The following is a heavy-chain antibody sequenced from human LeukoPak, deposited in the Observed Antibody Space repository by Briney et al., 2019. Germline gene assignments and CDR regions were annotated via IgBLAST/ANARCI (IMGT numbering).Heavy chain of an antibody. CDR1: XXTFSSYS. J-gene: IGHJ4*02. CDR2: ISSSSSTI. CDR3: ASTPSYDILTVDC. V-gene: IGHV3-48*01. Sequence: GGSLRLSCAXXXXTFSSYSMNWVRQAPGKGLEWVSYISSSSSTIYYADSVKGRFTISRDNAKNSLYLQMNSLRAEDTAVYYCASTPSYDILTVDCWGQGTLVTVSS. D-gene: IGHD3-9*01.